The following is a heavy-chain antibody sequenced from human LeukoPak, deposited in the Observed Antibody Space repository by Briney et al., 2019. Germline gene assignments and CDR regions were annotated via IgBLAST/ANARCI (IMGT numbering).Heavy chain of an antibody. Sequence: PSETLSLTCTVSGGSISSYYWSWLRQPPGKGLEWIEYIYYSGSTNYNPSLKSRVTTSVDTSKNQFSLKLSSVTAADTAVYYCARLTTSNWFDPWGQGTLVTVSS. CDR2: IYYSGST. V-gene: IGHV4-59*08. CDR3: ARLTTSNWFDP. CDR1: GGSISSYY. J-gene: IGHJ5*02. D-gene: IGHD4-11*01.